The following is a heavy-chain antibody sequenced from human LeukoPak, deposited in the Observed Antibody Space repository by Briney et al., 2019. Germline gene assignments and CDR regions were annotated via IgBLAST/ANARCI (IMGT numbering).Heavy chain of an antibody. Sequence: ASVKVSCKASGYTFNKYGISRVRQAPGQGLEWMGLISCYNGDTRYAQKFQGRVTMTKDTSTSTVHMELRSLRSDDTAVYYCARDPSNTSGYYVYHDYWGQGALVTVSS. J-gene: IGHJ4*02. CDR2: ISCYNGDT. CDR1: GYTFNKYG. V-gene: IGHV1-18*01. CDR3: ARDPSNTSGYYVYHDY. D-gene: IGHD6-19*01.